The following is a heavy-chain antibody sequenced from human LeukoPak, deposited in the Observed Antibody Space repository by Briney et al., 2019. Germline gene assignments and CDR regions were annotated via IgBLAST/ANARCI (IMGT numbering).Heavy chain of an antibody. Sequence: PGGSLRLSCAASGFTFSNAWMSWVRQAPGKGLEWVGRIKSKTDGGTTDYAAPVKGRFTISRDDSKNTLNPQMNSLKTEDTAVYYCTTDFYGAGVRGVIWELFDYWGQGTLVTVSS. CDR3: TTDFYGAGVRGVIWELFDY. J-gene: IGHJ4*02. V-gene: IGHV3-15*01. CDR1: GFTFSNAW. D-gene: IGHD3-10*01. CDR2: IKSKTDGGTT.